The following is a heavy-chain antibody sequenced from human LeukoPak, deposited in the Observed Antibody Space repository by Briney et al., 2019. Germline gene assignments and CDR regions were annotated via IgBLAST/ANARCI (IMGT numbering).Heavy chain of an antibody. Sequence: SETLSLTCAVSGVSISSSNWWSWVRQPPGKGLEWIGSIYYSGSTYYNPSLKSRVTISVDTSKNQFSLKLSSVTAADTAVYYCARLAYTYYYDSSGYYYVPQKFDYWGQGTLVTVSS. CDR3: ARLAYTYYYDSSGYYYVPQKFDY. CDR1: GVSISSSNW. CDR2: IYYSGST. V-gene: IGHV4-39*01. J-gene: IGHJ4*02. D-gene: IGHD3-22*01.